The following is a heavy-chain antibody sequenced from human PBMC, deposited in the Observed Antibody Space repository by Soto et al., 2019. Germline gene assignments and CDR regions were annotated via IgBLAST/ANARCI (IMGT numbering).Heavy chain of an antibody. D-gene: IGHD6-6*01. J-gene: IGHJ6*02. V-gene: IGHV3-53*01. Sequence: GGSPRLSCAASGFTVSSNYMSWVRQAPGKGLEWVSVIYSGGSTYYADSVKGRFTISRDNSKNTLYLQMNSLRAEDTAVYYCASPAAARFHYYYGMDVWGQGTTVTVSS. CDR2: IYSGGST. CDR1: GFTVSSNY. CDR3: ASPAAARFHYYYGMDV.